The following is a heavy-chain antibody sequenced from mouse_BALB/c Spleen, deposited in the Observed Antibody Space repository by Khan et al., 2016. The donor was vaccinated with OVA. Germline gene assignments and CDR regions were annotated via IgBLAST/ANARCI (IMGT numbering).Heavy chain of an antibody. J-gene: IGHJ3*01. CDR1: GYSITSEYA. Sequence: VQLKESGPGLVKPSQSLSLTCTVTGYSITSEYAWNWIRQFPGNKLEWMGYINYSGNTRYNPSLKSRISITRDTSKNQFFLQLNSVTNEDTATYYCTRKDYYDYDPFPYWGQGTLVTVSA. CDR2: INYSGNT. D-gene: IGHD2-4*01. V-gene: IGHV3-2*02. CDR3: TRKDYYDYDPFPY.